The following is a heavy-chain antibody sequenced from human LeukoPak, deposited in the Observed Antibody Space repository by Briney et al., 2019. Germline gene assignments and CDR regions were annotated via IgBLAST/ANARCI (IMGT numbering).Heavy chain of an antibody. J-gene: IGHJ4*02. Sequence: SETLSLTCTVSGYSISSGYYWGWIRQPPGKGLEWIGSIYHSGSTYYNPSLKSRVTISVDTSKNQFSLQLNSVTAADTAVYYCARLHTGAECDYFDYWGQGTLVTVSS. V-gene: IGHV4-38-2*02. CDR2: IYHSGST. CDR1: GYSISSGYY. CDR3: ARLHTGAECDYFDY. D-gene: IGHD1-14*01.